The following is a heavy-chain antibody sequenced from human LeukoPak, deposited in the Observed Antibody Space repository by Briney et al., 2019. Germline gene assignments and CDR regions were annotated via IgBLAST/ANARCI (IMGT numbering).Heavy chain of an antibody. Sequence: GRSLRLSCAASGFTFDDYAMHWVRQAPGKGLEWVSLISGDSHSTFYADSVKGRFTISRDNSKNSPYLQMNSLRNDDTALYYCARDTEGYIYGYYYYGMDVWGQGTTVTVSS. D-gene: IGHD5-18*01. CDR2: ISGDSHST. V-gene: IGHV3-43*02. CDR3: ARDTEGYIYGYYYYGMDV. CDR1: GFTFDDYA. J-gene: IGHJ6*02.